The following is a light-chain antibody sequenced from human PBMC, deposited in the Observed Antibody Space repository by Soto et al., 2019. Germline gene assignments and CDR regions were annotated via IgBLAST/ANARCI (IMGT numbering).Light chain of an antibody. Sequence: EIVLTQSPGTLSLSPGERATLSCRASQSVRNNYLVWYQQRPGQPPRFLMYDVSTRAAGIPDRFSGSGSGTDFTLTISRLEPEDFAVYYCQQYGSTPFTFGGGTKVEIE. V-gene: IGKV3-20*01. CDR2: DVS. CDR1: QSVRNNY. J-gene: IGKJ4*01. CDR3: QQYGSTPFT.